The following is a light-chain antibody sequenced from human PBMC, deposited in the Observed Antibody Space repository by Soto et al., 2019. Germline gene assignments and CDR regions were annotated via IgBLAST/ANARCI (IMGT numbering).Light chain of an antibody. CDR1: SSDIGDYNF. J-gene: IGLJ1*01. CDR3: SSYSSSTTYV. CDR2: EDT. Sequence: QSVLTQPASVSGSPGQSITISCTGTSSDIGDYNFVAWYQQHPGKAPKIIIYEDTDRPSGVSNRCSGSKSGNTASLTISGLQAEYEADYHCSSYSSSTTYVFGTGTKLTVL. V-gene: IGLV2-14*01.